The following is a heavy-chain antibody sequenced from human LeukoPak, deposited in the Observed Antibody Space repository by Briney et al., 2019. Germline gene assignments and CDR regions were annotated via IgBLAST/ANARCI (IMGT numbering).Heavy chain of an antibody. CDR3: ARASDFWSGYLDYYYGMDV. CDR2: IYSGGST. D-gene: IGHD3-3*01. J-gene: IGHJ6*02. CDR1: GFTVSSNY. V-gene: IGHV3-53*01. Sequence: GGSLRLSCAASGFTVSSNYMCWVRQAPGKGLEWVSVIYSGGSTYYADSVKGRFTISRDNSKNTLYLQMNSLRAEDTAVYYCARASDFWSGYLDYYYGMDVWGQGTTVTVSS.